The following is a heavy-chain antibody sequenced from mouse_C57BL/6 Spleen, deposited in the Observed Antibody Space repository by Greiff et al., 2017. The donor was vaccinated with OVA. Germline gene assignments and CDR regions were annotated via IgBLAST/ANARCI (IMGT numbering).Heavy chain of an antibody. CDR3: ARQAYDYDVRGYDY. J-gene: IGHJ2*01. V-gene: IGHV1-81*01. Sequence: QVQLQQSGAELARPGASVKLSCKASGYTFTSYGISWVKQRTGQGLEWIGEIYPRSGNTYYNEKFKGKATLTADKSSSTAYMELRSLTSEDSAVYFCARQAYDYDVRGYDYWGQGTTLTVSS. CDR1: GYTFTSYG. CDR2: IYPRSGNT. D-gene: IGHD2-4*01.